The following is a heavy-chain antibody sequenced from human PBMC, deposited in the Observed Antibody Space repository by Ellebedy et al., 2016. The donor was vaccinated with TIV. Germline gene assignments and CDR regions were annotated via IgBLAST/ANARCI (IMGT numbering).Heavy chain of an antibody. V-gene: IGHV1-69*13. J-gene: IGHJ4*02. CDR1: GGTFSSYA. Sequence: ASVKVSCKASGGTFSSYAISWVRQAPGQGLEWMGGIIPIFGTANYAQKFQGRVTITADESTSTAYMELSSLRSEDTAVYYCARGYSGYDARLGTFDYWGQGTLVTVSS. CDR2: IIPIFGTA. D-gene: IGHD5-12*01. CDR3: ARGYSGYDARLGTFDY.